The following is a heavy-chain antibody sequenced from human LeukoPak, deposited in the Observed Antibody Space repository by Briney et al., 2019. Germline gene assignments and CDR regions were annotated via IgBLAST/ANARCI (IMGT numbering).Heavy chain of an antibody. CDR3: ARGSGHYGSGSYYNGFFDY. D-gene: IGHD3-10*01. CDR2: IYYSGST. V-gene: IGHV4-31*03. J-gene: IGHJ4*02. Sequence: SQTLSLTCTVSGGSVSSGGYSWSWIRQHPGKGLEWIGYIYYSGSTYYNPSLKSRVTISVDTSKNQFSLKLSSVTAADMAVYYCARGSGHYGSGSYYNGFFDYWGQGTLVTVSS. CDR1: GGSVSSGGYS.